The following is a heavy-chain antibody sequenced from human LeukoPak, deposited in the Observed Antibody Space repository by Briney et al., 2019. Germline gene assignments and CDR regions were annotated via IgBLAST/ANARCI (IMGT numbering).Heavy chain of an antibody. D-gene: IGHD5-18*01. Sequence: SETLSLSCTVSGGSISSGDYYWSWIRQPPGKGLEWIGYIYYSGSTYYNPPLKSRVTISVDTSKNQFSLKLSSVTAADTAVYYCARSDLVGYSYGYDYWGQGTLVTVSS. CDR2: IYYSGST. J-gene: IGHJ4*02. CDR1: GGSISSGDYY. V-gene: IGHV4-30-4*01. CDR3: ARSDLVGYSYGYDY.